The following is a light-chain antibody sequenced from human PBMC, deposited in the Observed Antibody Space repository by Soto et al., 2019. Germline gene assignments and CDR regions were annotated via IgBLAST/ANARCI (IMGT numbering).Light chain of an antibody. CDR2: EVS. V-gene: IGLV2-14*01. J-gene: IGLJ1*01. CDR1: SSDIGPYDY. Sequence: QSALTQPASVSGSPGQSITISCSGASSDIGPYDYVSWYQHHPGRAPKLLIYEVSNRPSGVSYRFSGSKSGNTASLTISGLQAEYECDYYCTTFAPGRIYVFGSGTKLTVL. CDR3: TTFAPGRIYV.